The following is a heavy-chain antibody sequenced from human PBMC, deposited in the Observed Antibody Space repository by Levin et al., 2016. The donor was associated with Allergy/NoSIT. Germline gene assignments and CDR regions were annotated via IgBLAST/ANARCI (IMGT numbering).Heavy chain of an antibody. CDR1: GYRLTSYY. Sequence: ASVKVSCKASGYRLTSYYMHWVRQAPGQGLEWMGIINPSGGRTVYAQNLQGRVTMTGDTSTRTVYMELSSLRFEDTAVYFCARDPGDHDAFDLWGQGTMVTVSS. CDR2: INPSGGRT. J-gene: IGHJ3*01. V-gene: IGHV1-46*04. D-gene: IGHD4-17*01. CDR3: ARDPGDHDAFDL.